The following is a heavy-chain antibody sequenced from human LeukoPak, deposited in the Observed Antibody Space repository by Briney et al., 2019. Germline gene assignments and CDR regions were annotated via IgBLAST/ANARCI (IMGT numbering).Heavy chain of an antibody. D-gene: IGHD5-18*01. V-gene: IGHV3-9*01. CDR3: ARQTAMVHAIDY. CDR2: ISWNSGSI. J-gene: IGHJ4*02. CDR1: GFTFDDYA. Sequence: GGSLRLSCAASGFTFDDYAMHWVRQAPGKGLEWVSGISWNSGSIGYADSVKGRFTISRDNAKNSLYLLMNSLRAEDTALYYCARQTAMVHAIDYWGQGTLVTVSS.